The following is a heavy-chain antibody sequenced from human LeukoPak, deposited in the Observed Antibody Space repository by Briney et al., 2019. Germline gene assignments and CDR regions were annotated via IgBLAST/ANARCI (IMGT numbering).Heavy chain of an antibody. D-gene: IGHD3-22*01. Sequence: GGSLRLSCAASGFIFSSQPMRWVPQAPGRGLEWFSTIRGSGGSTLYADSVKGRFTISRDNAKNTVSLQMNSLRAEDTGVHYCARAPSEIGGYYPEYFRHWGEGTLVTVSS. CDR2: IRGSGGST. J-gene: IGHJ1*01. V-gene: IGHV3-23*01. CDR3: ARAPSEIGGYYPEYFRH. CDR1: GFIFSSQP.